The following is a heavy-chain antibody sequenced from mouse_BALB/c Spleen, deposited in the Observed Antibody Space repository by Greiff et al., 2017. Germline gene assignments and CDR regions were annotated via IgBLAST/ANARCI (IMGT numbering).Heavy chain of an antibody. J-gene: IGHJ2*01. CDR3: AKSWGTTVVAHFDY. CDR1: GFSLTSYG. Sequence: VQLQQSGPSLVQPSQSLSITCTVSGFSLTSYGVHWVRQSPGKGLEWLGVIWRGGSTDYNAAFMSRLSITKDNSKSQVFFKMNSLQADDTAIYYCAKSWGTTVVAHFDYWGQGTTLTVSS. D-gene: IGHD1-1*01. CDR2: IWRGGST. V-gene: IGHV2-5-1*01.